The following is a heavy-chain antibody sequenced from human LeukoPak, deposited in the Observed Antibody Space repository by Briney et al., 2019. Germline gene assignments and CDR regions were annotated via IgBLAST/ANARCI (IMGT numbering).Heavy chain of an antibody. CDR2: IYYKGTT. V-gene: IGHV4-59*08. CDR3: ARLVAVTGTVDWFDP. J-gene: IGHJ5*02. Sequence: SETLSLTCVVSGGSISGYHWSWVRQPPGKGLEWIGYIYYKGTTNYNPSLKSRVTISLDTSKSQFSLKLRSVTAADTAVYYCARLVAVTGTVDWFDPWGQGTVVTVSS. CDR1: GGSISGYH. D-gene: IGHD2-21*02.